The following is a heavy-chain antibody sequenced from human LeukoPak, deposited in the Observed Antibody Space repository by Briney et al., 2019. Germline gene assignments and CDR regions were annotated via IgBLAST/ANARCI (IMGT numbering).Heavy chain of an antibody. CDR2: ISSNGGST. V-gene: IGHV3-64*01. CDR1: GFTFSSYA. CDR3: ARGVWVFDY. J-gene: IGHJ4*02. Sequence: GGSLRLSCAASGFTFSSYAMHSVRQAPEKGLEYVSAISSNGGSTYYANSVKGRFTISRDNSKNTLYLQMGSLRAEDMAVYYCARGVWVFDYWGQGTLVTVSS. D-gene: IGHD7-27*01.